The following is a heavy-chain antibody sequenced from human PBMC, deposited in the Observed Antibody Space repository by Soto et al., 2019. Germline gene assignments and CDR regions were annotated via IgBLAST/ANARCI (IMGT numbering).Heavy chain of an antibody. J-gene: IGHJ3*01. D-gene: IGHD6-19*01. CDR1: GGTLNKHA. Sequence: QVQLVQSGAEVQKPGSSVKVSCKASGGTLNKHAITWVRRAPGEGLEWLGGIIPMFGIPNYSQKLQGRVTITAADSTNTSHMELNSLTSDDTAVYYCARGGTSGWLIGAYDVWGQGTMVTVSS. CDR2: IIPMFGIP. CDR3: ARGGTSGWLIGAYDV. V-gene: IGHV1-69*01.